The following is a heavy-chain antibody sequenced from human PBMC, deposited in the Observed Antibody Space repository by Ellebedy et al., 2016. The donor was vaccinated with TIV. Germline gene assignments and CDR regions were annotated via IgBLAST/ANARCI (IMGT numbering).Heavy chain of an antibody. Sequence: AASVKVSCKVSGYTLTELSMHWVRQAPGKGLEWMGWINPNSGGTNYAQKFQGRVTMTRDTSISTAYMELSRLRSDDTAVYYCARWWELRAGGMDVWGQGTTVTVSS. CDR1: GYTLTELS. V-gene: IGHV1-2*02. J-gene: IGHJ6*02. CDR3: ARWWELRAGGMDV. CDR2: INPNSGGT. D-gene: IGHD1-26*01.